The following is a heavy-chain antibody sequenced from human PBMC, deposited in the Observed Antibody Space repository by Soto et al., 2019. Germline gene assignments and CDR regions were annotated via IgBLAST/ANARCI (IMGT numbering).Heavy chain of an antibody. CDR1: GYTFTIYW. CDR2: ICPSDSDT. CDR3: ARPANTVADHFDL. Sequence: LKISCQVSGYTFTIYWIGWVRQMPGKGLEWMGIICPSDSDTRYSPSFQGQVTISADQSINTAYLQWDSLKASDTAIYYCARPANTVADHFDLWGQGTPVTVSS. V-gene: IGHV5-51*01. D-gene: IGHD4-17*01. J-gene: IGHJ4*02.